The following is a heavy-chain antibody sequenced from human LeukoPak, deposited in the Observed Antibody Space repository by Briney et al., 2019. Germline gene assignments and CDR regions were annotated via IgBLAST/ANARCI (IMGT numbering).Heavy chain of an antibody. CDR1: GGSISSYY. D-gene: IGHD1-26*01. J-gene: IGHJ3*02. CDR2: IYTSGST. V-gene: IGHV4-4*07. Sequence: PSETLSLTCTVSGGSISSYYWSWIRQPAGKGLEWIGRIYTSGSTNYNPSLKSRVTMSVDTSKNQFSLKLSSVTAADTAVYYCARDMGARGSYVRNAFDIWGQGTMVTVSS. CDR3: ARDMGARGSYVRNAFDI.